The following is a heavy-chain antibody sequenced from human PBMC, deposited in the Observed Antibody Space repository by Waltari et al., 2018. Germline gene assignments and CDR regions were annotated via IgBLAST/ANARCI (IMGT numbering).Heavy chain of an antibody. V-gene: IGHV3-21*01. D-gene: IGHD1-26*01. CDR2: ISSSSSYI. CDR1: GFTFSSYS. J-gene: IGHJ2*01. Sequence: EVQLVESGGGLVKPGGSLRLSCAASGFTFSSYSMNWVRQAPGKGLEWVSSISSSSSYIYYADSVKGRFTISRDNAKNSLYLQMNSLRAEDTAVYYCARDPSYTPPINWYFDLWGRGTLVTVSS. CDR3: ARDPSYTPPINWYFDL.